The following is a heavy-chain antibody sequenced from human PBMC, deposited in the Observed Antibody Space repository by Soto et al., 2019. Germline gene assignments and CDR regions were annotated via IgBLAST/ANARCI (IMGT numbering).Heavy chain of an antibody. CDR3: ARGSGWYWADY. CDR1: GGSFSGYY. J-gene: IGHJ4*02. V-gene: IGHV4-34*01. Sequence: PSETLSLTCAVYGGSFSGYYWSWIRQPPGKGLEWIGEINHSGSTNYNPSLKSRVTISVDTSKNQFSLKLSSVTAADTAVYYCARGSGWYWADYWGQGTLVTVSS. D-gene: IGHD6-19*01. CDR2: INHSGST.